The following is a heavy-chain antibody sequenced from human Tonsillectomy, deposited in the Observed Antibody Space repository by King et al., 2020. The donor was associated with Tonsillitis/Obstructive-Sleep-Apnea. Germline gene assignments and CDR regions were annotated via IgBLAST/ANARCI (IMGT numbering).Heavy chain of an antibody. J-gene: IGHJ6*03. CDR1: GFTFRTYA. V-gene: IGHV3-23*04. CDR2: ISDNGSGT. Sequence: QLVQSGGGLVQPGGSLRLSCAASGFTFRTYAMSWVRQAPGKGLEWVSVISDNGSGTYYAVSVKGRFTISRDNSKNTLYLQMSSLRADDTAVYYCAGGPAGADYYYMAVWGKGTTVTVPS. CDR3: AGGPAGADYYYMAV. D-gene: IGHD3-10*01.